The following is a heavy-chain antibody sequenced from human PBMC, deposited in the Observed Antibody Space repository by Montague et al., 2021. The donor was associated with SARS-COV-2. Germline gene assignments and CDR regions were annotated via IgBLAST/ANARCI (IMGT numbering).Heavy chain of an antibody. CDR3: ARAHSGSWAHLDN. V-gene: IGHV4-61*02. J-gene: IGHJ4*02. Sequence: TLSLTCTVSGGSISSGSYYWSWIRQPAGKGLEWIGRIYNSGTTDYRFSLKGRVTISVDTSKNQFSLKLTSVTAADTAVYYCARAHSGSWAHLDNWGQGSLVTVSS. CDR1: GGSISSGSYY. D-gene: IGHD5-12*01. CDR2: IYNSGTT.